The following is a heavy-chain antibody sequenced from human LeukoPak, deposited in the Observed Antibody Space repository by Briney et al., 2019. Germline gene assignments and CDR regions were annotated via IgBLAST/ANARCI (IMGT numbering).Heavy chain of an antibody. D-gene: IGHD3-10*01. V-gene: IGHV4-39*07. CDR1: GGSISSSSYY. CDR2: IYYSGST. Sequence: SETLSLTCTVSGGSISSSSYYWGWIRQPPGKGLEWIGSIYYSGSTYYNPSLKSRVTISVDTSKNQFSLKLSSVTAADTAVYYCARAVLLWFGELLPWFDPWGQGTLVTVPS. CDR3: ARAVLLWFGELLPWFDP. J-gene: IGHJ5*02.